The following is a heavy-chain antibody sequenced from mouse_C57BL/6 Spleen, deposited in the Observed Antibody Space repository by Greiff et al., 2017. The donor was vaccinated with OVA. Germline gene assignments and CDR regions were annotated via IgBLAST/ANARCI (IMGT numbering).Heavy chain of an antibody. Sequence: QVQLQQPGAELVKPGASVKLSCKASGYTFTSYWMQWVKQRPGQGLEWIGEIDPSDSYTNYNQKFKGKATLTVDTSSSTAYMQLSSLTSEDSAVYYCARRGDDGYFHYFDYWGQGTTLTVSS. D-gene: IGHD2-3*01. CDR1: GYTFTSYW. J-gene: IGHJ2*01. CDR2: IDPSDSYT. CDR3: ARRGDDGYFHYFDY. V-gene: IGHV1-50*01.